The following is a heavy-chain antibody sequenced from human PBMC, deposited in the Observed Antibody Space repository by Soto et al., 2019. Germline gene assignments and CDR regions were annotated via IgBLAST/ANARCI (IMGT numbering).Heavy chain of an antibody. CDR2: IYYSGST. V-gene: IGHV4-30-4*01. J-gene: IGHJ4*02. CDR1: GGSISSGDYY. CDR3: ARGENSGYDPPYFDY. D-gene: IGHD5-12*01. Sequence: KPSETLSLTCTVSGGSISSGDYYWSWIRQPPGKGLEWIGYIYYSGSTYYNPSLKSRVTISVDTSKNQFSLKLSSVTAADTAVYYCARGENSGYDPPYFDYWGQGTLVTVSS.